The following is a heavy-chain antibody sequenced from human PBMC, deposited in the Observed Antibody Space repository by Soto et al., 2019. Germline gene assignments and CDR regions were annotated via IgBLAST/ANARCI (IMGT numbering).Heavy chain of an antibody. D-gene: IGHD6-13*01. J-gene: IGHJ6*02. V-gene: IGHV3-33*01. CDR3: ARDVLIAAAPKEIAYYYYYGMDV. CDR2: IWYDGSNK. Sequence: VAVIWYDGSNKYYADSVKGRFTISRDNSKNTLYLQMNSLRAEDTAVYYCARDVLIAAAPKEIAYYYYYGMDVWGQGTTVTVSS.